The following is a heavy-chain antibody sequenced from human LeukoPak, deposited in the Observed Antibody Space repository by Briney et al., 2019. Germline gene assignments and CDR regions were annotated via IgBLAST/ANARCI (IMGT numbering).Heavy chain of an antibody. CDR2: IIPIFGTA. CDR1: EGTFSSYA. Sequence: ASVKVSCKASEGTFSSYAISWVRQAPGQGLEWMGGIIPIFGTANYAQKFQGRVTITADESTSTAYMELSILRSEDTAVYYCATVTAAAGLYYFDYWGQGTLVTVSS. J-gene: IGHJ4*02. V-gene: IGHV1-69*01. D-gene: IGHD6-13*01. CDR3: ATVTAAAGLYYFDY.